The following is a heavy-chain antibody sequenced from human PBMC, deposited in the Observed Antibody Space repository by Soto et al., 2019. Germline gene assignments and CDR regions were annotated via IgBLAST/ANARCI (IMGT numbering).Heavy chain of an antibody. V-gene: IGHV6-1*01. J-gene: IGHJ5*02. CDR3: ARDISSSWYWFDP. CDR2: TYYRSKRYN. D-gene: IGHD6-13*01. CDR1: VGSVCRNRAA. Sequence: EISVGSVCRNRAAWYWLRKSPSRGLEWLGRTYYRSKRYNDYAVSVKSRITINPDTSKNQFSLQLNSVTPEDTAVYYCARDISSSWYWFDPWGKGTLVTV.